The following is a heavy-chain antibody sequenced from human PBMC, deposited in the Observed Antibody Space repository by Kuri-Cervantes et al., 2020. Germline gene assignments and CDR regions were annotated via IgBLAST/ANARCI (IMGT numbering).Heavy chain of an antibody. V-gene: IGHV1-8*02. D-gene: IGHD1-26*01. Sequence: ASVKVSCKASGYTFTSYGISWVRQATGQGLEWMGWMNPNSGNTGYAQKFQGRVTMTRNTSISTAYMELSSLRSEDTAVYYCARARLVGYYYYYGMDVWGQGTTVTVSS. CDR3: ARARLVGYYYYYGMDV. J-gene: IGHJ6*02. CDR1: GYTFTSYG. CDR2: MNPNSGNT.